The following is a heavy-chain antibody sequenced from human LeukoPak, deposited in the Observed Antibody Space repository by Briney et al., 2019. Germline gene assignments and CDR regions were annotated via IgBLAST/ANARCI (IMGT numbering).Heavy chain of an antibody. J-gene: IGHJ4*02. CDR1: GFTFSSYA. Sequence: GGSLRLSCAASGFTFSSYAMSWVRQAPGKGLEWVSAISGSGGSTYYADSVKGRFTISRGNSKNTLYLQMNSLRAEDTVVYYCAKGFGTVDTGYFDYWGQGTLVTVSS. V-gene: IGHV3-23*01. CDR3: AKGFGTVDTGYFDY. CDR2: ISGSGGST. D-gene: IGHD4-23*01.